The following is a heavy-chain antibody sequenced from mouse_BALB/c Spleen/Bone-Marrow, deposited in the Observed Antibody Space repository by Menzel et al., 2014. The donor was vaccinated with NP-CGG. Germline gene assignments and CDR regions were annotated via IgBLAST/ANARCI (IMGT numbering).Heavy chain of an antibody. CDR2: ISDGGSYT. CDR3: ARVWDYDRKVWIAY. J-gene: IGHJ3*01. Sequence: EVMLVESGGGLVKPGGSLKLSCAASGFTFSDYYMYWVRQTPEKRLEWVATISDGGSYTYYPDSVKGRFTISRDNAKNNPYLQMSSLKSEDTAMYYCARVWDYDRKVWIAYWGQGTLVTVSA. CDR1: GFTFSDYY. V-gene: IGHV5-4*02. D-gene: IGHD2-4*01.